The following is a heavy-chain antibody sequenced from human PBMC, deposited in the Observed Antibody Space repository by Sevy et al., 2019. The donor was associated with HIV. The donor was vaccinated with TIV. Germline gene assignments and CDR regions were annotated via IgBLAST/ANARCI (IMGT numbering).Heavy chain of an antibody. V-gene: IGHV3-30*18. CDR3: AKDTAVAETPTFDY. CDR2: ISYDGSNK. D-gene: IGHD6-19*01. J-gene: IGHJ4*02. CDR1: GFTFSSYW. Sequence: GGSLRLSCAASGFTFSSYWMTWVRQAPGKRPEWVAVISYDGSNKYYADSVKGRFTISRDNSKNTLYLQMNSLRAEDTAVYYCAKDTAVAETPTFDYWGQGTLVTVSS.